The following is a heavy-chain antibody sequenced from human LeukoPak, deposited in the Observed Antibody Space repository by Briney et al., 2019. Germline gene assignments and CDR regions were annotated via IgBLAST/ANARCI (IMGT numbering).Heavy chain of an antibody. J-gene: IGHJ4*02. Sequence: SETLSLTCAVYGGSFSGYYWSWVRQPPGKGLEWIGEINNSGSTNYNPSLKRGVTISVETYKNKFSLKLSSVTAADTAVYYCARGPWYYDFWSGYSKQPYYFDYWGQGTLVTVSS. CDR3: ARGPWYYDFWSGYSKQPYYFDY. D-gene: IGHD3-3*01. V-gene: IGHV4-34*01. CDR1: GGSFSGYY. CDR2: INNSGST.